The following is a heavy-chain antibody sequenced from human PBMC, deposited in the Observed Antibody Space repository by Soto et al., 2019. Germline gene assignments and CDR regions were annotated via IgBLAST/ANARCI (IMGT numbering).Heavy chain of an antibody. CDR2: IYHSGST. Sequence: SETLSLTCAVSGGSISSGGYSWSWIRQPPGKGLEWIGYIYHSGSTYYNPSLKSRVTISVDRSKNQFSLKLSSVTAADTAVYYCAREQHYYGSGSYESVIDYWGQETLVTFA. CDR3: AREQHYYGSGSYESVIDY. CDR1: GGSISSGGYS. J-gene: IGHJ4*02. V-gene: IGHV4-30-2*01. D-gene: IGHD3-10*01.